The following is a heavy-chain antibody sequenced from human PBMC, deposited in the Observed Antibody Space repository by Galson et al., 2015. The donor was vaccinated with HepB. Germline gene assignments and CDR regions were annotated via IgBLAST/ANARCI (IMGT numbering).Heavy chain of an antibody. CDR3: ARSSYGYDDFDI. J-gene: IGHJ3*02. Sequence: ETLSLTCTVSGGSMSRYYWNWIRQSPERGLEWIGYIYYRGSTTYNPSHKSRAFISVETSRNPLSLELTSVTTADTAVYYCARSSYGYDDFDIWGQGTMVTVSS. CDR2: IYYRGST. D-gene: IGHD3-10*01. V-gene: IGHV4-59*01. CDR1: GGSMSRYY.